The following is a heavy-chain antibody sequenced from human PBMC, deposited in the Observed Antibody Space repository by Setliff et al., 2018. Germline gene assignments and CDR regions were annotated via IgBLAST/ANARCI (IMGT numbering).Heavy chain of an antibody. CDR3: ARRVVSTAMRYYFDY. J-gene: IGHJ4*02. Sequence: GESLKISCKGSGYNFATYWVAWVRQMPGKGLECLGVIYPGDSKVTYSPSFQGQVTISADNSFSTAFLQWRSLKASDTAMYYCARRVVSTAMRYYFDYWGQGTLVTVSS. D-gene: IGHD2-2*01. CDR2: IYPGDSKV. CDR1: GYNFATYW. V-gene: IGHV5-51*01.